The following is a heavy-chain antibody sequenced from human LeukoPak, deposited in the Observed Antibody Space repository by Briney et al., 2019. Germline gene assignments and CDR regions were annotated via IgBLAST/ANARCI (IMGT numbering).Heavy chain of an antibody. Sequence: PSETLSLTCTVSGGSISSSSYYWGWIRQPPGKGLEWIGSIYYSGSTYYNPSLKSRVTISVDTSKNQFSLKLSSVTAADTAVYYCARLLGGVTPAYFDYWGQGTLVTVSS. CDR3: ARLLGGVTPAYFDY. V-gene: IGHV4-39*07. J-gene: IGHJ4*02. D-gene: IGHD2-21*02. CDR1: GGSISSSSYY. CDR2: IYYSGST.